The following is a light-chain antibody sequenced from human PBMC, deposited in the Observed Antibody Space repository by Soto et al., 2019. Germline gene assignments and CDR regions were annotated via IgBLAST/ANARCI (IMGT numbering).Light chain of an antibody. CDR2: GAY. CDR1: HTFSSF. Sequence: DIQMTQSPSSVSASVGDRVTITCRASHTFSSFLNWYQQKRGKPPTLLIYGAYNLRSGVPSRFTVSGGGAEFRLTISSLQPDDFATYYCQQTYSPPFTFGQGTSLELK. J-gene: IGKJ2*01. CDR3: QQTYSPPFT. V-gene: IGKV1-39*01.